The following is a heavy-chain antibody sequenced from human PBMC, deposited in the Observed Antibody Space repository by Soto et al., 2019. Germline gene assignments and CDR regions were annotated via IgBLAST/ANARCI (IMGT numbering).Heavy chain of an antibody. CDR3: CVVKRLDQYSTSGYWFDP. J-gene: IGHJ5*02. Sequence: GGSLRLSCAASGFTFSHAWISWFRQAPGKGLEWVGRIKSKADGETKDYGAPVRGRFTISRDDAKDTLYLQMNSLRIEDTAVYYCCVVKRLDQYSTSGYWFDPWGPGTLVTVSS. V-gene: IGHV3-15*01. CDR2: IKSKADGETK. D-gene: IGHD2-15*01. CDR1: GFTFSHAW.